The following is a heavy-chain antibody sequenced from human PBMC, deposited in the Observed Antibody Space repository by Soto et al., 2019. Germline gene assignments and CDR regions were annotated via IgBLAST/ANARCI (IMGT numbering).Heavy chain of an antibody. D-gene: IGHD7-27*01. V-gene: IGHV2-5*02. CDR1: GFSLRPSGVG. J-gene: IGHJ4*02. Sequence: SGPTLVKPTQPLTLTCTFSGFSLRPSGVGGGWIRQPPGKALEWLALIYWDDDKRYSPSLKSRLTIAKDTYKNQVVLTMPNMDPVDTATYSCAHTAPLTGDAIVFDYWGQGTLVTVSS. CDR3: AHTAPLTGDAIVFDY. CDR2: IYWDDDK.